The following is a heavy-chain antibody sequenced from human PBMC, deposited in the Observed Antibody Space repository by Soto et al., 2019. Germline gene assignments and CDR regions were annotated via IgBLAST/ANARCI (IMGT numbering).Heavy chain of an antibody. Sequence: QVQLVQSGAEVKKPGASVKVSCKASGYTFTSYGISWVRQAPGQGLEWMGWISAYNGKTNYAQKLQGRVTMTTDTSTSTGYMELRSLRSDDTAVYYCAIGYSNRWYVGYYFDNWGQGTLVTFSS. D-gene: IGHD6-13*01. J-gene: IGHJ4*02. CDR2: ISAYNGKT. CDR1: GYTFTSYG. V-gene: IGHV1-18*01. CDR3: AIGYSNRWYVGYYFDN.